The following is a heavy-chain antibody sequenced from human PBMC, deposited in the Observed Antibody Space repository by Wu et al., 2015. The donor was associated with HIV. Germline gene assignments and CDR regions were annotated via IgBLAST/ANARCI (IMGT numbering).Heavy chain of an antibody. D-gene: IGHD1-26*01. CDR2: INPQSGGI. CDR1: GYTFTNYY. J-gene: IGHJ4*02. CDR3: ARDSWEVGATPVGY. V-gene: IGHV1-2*02. Sequence: QVQLEQSGAEVRKPGASVKVSCKASGYTFTNYYIHWVRQAPGQGLEWMGWINPQSGGINYAQKFQGRVTMTRDTSISTAYMELSRLRSDDTAVYYCARDSWEVGATPVGYWGQGTLVTVSS.